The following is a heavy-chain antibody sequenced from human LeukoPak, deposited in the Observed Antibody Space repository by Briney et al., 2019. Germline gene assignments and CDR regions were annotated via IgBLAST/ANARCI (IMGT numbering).Heavy chain of an antibody. J-gene: IGHJ4*02. V-gene: IGHV3-7*01. CDR1: GFTFSSYA. Sequence: GGSLRLSCAASGFTFSSYAMSWVRQAPGKGLEWVANIKQDGSEEYYVDSVKGRFTISRDNAKNSLYLQMNSLRAEDTAVYYCARGQARSYDFWSGYPAAFDYWGQGTLVTVSS. CDR2: IKQDGSEE. CDR3: ARGQARSYDFWSGYPAAFDY. D-gene: IGHD3-3*01.